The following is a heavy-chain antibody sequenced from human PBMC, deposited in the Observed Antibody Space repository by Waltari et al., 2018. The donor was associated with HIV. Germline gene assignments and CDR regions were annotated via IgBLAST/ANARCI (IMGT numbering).Heavy chain of an antibody. Sequence: EVQLLESGGGLVQPGGSMRLSCAASGFTFSSYAMGWVRQAPGKGLEWVSASSGSGGSTYYADSVKCRFTISRDNSKNTLYLQMNSLRAEDTAVYSCAMRYSSGWYWFDYWGQGTLVTVSS. J-gene: IGHJ4*02. CDR2: SSGSGGST. D-gene: IGHD6-19*01. CDR1: GFTFSSYA. CDR3: AMRYSSGWYWFDY. V-gene: IGHV3-23*01.